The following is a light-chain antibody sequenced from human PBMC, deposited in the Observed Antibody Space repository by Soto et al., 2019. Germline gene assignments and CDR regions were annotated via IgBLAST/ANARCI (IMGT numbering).Light chain of an antibody. V-gene: IGLV2-18*02. J-gene: IGLJ1*01. CDR2: EVN. CDR1: SSDVGGYNR. CDR3: SSYTSNSTYV. Sequence: QSVLTQPPSVSGSPGQSVTISCTGTSSDVGGYNRVSWYQQPPGTAPKLMIYEVNNRPSGVPDRFSGSKSGNMASLTISGLQAEDEADYYCSSYTSNSTYVFGPGTKVTVL.